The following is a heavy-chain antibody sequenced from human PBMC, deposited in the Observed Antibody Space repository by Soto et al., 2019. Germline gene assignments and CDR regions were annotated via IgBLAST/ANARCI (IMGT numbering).Heavy chain of an antibody. V-gene: IGHV4-59*01. J-gene: IGHJ6*02. D-gene: IGHD3-10*01. CDR2: IYYSGST. CDR1: GASISSYY. CDR3: ARAGYYGSGSYWDYYYGMDV. Sequence: PSETLSLTCTVSGASISSYYWSWIRQPPGKGLEWIGYIYYSGSTNYSPSLKSRVTISVDTSKNKFSLKLSSVTAADTAVYYCARAGYYGSGSYWDYYYGMDVWGQGTTVT.